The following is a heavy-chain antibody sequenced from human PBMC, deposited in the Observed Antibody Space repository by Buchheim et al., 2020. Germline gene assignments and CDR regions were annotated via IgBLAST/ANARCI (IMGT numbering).Heavy chain of an antibody. V-gene: IGHV3-30*18. Sequence: QVRLVESGGGVVQPGTFLRLSCAASGFTFSSYGMHWVRQAPGKGLEWVALISLDGTNKQYADSVMGRFTIFRATPKNTLYLQINSLRAEDTAVYYCAKGVEYDIGYYFDYWGQGTL. CDR3: AKGVEYDIGYYFDY. D-gene: IGHD2-15*01. J-gene: IGHJ4*02. CDR1: GFTFSSYG. CDR2: ISLDGTNK.